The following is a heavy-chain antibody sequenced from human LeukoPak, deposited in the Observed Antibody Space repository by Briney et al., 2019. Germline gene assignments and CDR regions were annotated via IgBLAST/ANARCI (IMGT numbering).Heavy chain of an antibody. CDR3: GRTSYGSGSSIDY. D-gene: IGHD3-10*01. CDR1: GFTFDDYA. Sequence: PGRSLRLSCAASGFTFDDYAMHWVRQAPGKGLEWVSGISWNSGSIGYADSVKGRFTISRDNAKNSLYLQMNSLRAEDTAVYYCGRTSYGSGSSIDYWGQGTLVTVSS. J-gene: IGHJ4*02. CDR2: ISWNSGSI. V-gene: IGHV3-9*01.